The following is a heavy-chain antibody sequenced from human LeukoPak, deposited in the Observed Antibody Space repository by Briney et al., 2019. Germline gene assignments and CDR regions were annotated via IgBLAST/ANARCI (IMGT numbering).Heavy chain of an antibody. CDR3: ARDRGAVAAYYYYYYYGMDV. Sequence: ASVNVSCKASGYTFTGYYMHWVRQAPGQGLEWMGRINPNSGGTNYAQKFQGRVTMTRDTSISTAYMELSRLRSDDTAVYYCARDRGAVAAYYYYYYYGMDVWGQGTTVTVSS. CDR1: GYTFTGYY. D-gene: IGHD6-19*01. V-gene: IGHV1-2*06. CDR2: INPNSGGT. J-gene: IGHJ6*02.